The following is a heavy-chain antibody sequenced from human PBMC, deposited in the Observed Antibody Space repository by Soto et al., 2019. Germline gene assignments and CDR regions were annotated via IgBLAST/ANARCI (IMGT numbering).Heavy chain of an antibody. J-gene: IGHJ6*02. CDR1: GFTFSNAW. CDR2: VKSKTDGETT. V-gene: IGHV3-15*01. Sequence: PGGSLRLSCAASGFTFSNAWMSWVRLAPGKGLEWVGRVKSKTDGETTDYAAPVKGRFTVSRDDSENTLYLEMNSLRTEDTAVYYCTTDCRSTLSCYNTDVRGQATKAPVSS. D-gene: IGHD2-2*01. CDR3: TTDCRSTLSCYNTDV.